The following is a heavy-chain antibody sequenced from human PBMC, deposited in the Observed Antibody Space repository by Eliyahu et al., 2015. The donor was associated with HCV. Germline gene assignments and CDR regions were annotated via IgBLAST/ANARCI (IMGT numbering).Heavy chain of an antibody. V-gene: IGHV4-34*01. Sequence: QVQLQQWGAGLLKPSETLSLXCXVYGGSFSGYYWSWIRQPPGKGLEWIGEINHSGSTNYNPSLKSRVTISVDTSKNQFSLKLSSVTAADTAVYYCARGCRTMMDAFDIWGQGTMVTVSS. CDR2: INHSGST. CDR3: ARGCRTMMDAFDI. J-gene: IGHJ3*02. CDR1: GGSFSGYY. D-gene: IGHD3-22*01.